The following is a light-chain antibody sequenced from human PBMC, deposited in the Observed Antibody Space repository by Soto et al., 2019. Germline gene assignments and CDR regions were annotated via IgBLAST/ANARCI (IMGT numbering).Light chain of an antibody. Sequence: DIVMTQSPDSLTVSLGERATINCKSSQNILYSPNNKNYFAWFQQKPGQPPKLLINWASTRGHGVTDRFSGSVSGTDFTLSINNVQAEDEVIYYCQQFYGAPLAFGGGTQVEI. J-gene: IGKJ4*01. V-gene: IGKV4-1*01. CDR2: WAS. CDR1: QNILYSPNNKNY. CDR3: QQFYGAPLA.